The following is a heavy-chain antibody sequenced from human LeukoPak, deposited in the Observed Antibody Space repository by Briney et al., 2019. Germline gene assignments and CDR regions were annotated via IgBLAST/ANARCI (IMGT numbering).Heavy chain of an antibody. V-gene: IGHV3-30*02. CDR1: GFPFSSYG. D-gene: IGHD1/OR15-1a*01. CDR2: IRYDGSNK. Sequence: PGGSLRLSCAASGFPFSSYGMHRVRQAPGKGLEWVAFIRYDGSNKYYADSVKGRFTISRDNSKNTLYLQMNSLRAEDTAVYYCAKDLGTWGDSSYYFDYWGQGTLVTVSS. CDR3: AKDLGTWGDSSYYFDY. J-gene: IGHJ4*02.